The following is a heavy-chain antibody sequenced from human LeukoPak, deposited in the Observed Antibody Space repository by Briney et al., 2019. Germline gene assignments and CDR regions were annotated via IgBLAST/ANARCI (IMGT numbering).Heavy chain of an antibody. CDR2: ISDYNGNT. CDR1: GYTFTSYG. Sequence: ASVKVSCKASGYTFTSYGISWVRQAPGQGLEWMGWISDYNGNTNYAQKLQGRVTMTTDTSTSTAYMELRSLRSDDTAVYYCARVSTPYSSSWYGVIWFDPWGQGTLVTVSS. CDR3: ARVSTPYSSSWYGVIWFDP. V-gene: IGHV1-18*01. J-gene: IGHJ5*02. D-gene: IGHD6-13*01.